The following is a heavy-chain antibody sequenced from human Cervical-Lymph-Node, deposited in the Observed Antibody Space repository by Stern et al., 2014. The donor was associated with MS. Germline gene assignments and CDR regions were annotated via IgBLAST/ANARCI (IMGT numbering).Heavy chain of an antibody. Sequence: VQLVESGPGLVKPSGTLSLTCAVSGGSISSSHWWCWVRQPPGKGLEWIGEIYHSGSTNYNSSLKSRLSISIDRSKTQFSLRLSSVTAADTAVYYCATIGSGPFDYWGQGTLVTVSS. CDR2: IYHSGST. CDR3: ATIGSGPFDY. V-gene: IGHV4-4*02. CDR1: GGSISSSHW. J-gene: IGHJ4*02. D-gene: IGHD3-10*01.